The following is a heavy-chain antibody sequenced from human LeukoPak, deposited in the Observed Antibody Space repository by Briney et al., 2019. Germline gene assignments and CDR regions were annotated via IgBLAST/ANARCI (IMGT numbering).Heavy chain of an antibody. CDR1: GGSFSGYY. Sequence: SETLSLTCAVYGGSFSGYYWSWIRQPPGKGLEWIGEINHSGSTNYNPSLKSRVTLSVDTSKNQFSLKLSSVTAADTAVYYCARALSGIADGYYFDYWGQGTLVTVSS. V-gene: IGHV4-34*01. D-gene: IGHD6-13*01. CDR3: ARALSGIADGYYFDY. J-gene: IGHJ4*01. CDR2: INHSGST.